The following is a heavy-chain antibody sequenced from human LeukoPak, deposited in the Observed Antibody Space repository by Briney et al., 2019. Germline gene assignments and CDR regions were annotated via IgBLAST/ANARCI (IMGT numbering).Heavy chain of an antibody. J-gene: IGHJ3*02. CDR3: ARSDHYDSSDAFDI. D-gene: IGHD3-3*01. CDR1: GDSISSAGYY. CDR2: IYYSGST. V-gene: IGHV4-31*11. Sequence: PSQTLSLTCAVSGDSISSAGYYWSWFRRHPGKGLEWIGYIYYSGSTFYNPSLKSRVTISVDTSKNQFSLKLSSVTAADTAVYYCARSDHYDSSDAFDIWGQGTMVTVSS.